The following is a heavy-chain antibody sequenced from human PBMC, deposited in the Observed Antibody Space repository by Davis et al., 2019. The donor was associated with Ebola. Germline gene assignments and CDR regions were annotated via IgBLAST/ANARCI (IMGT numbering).Heavy chain of an antibody. Sequence: MPSETLSLTCAVYGGSFSGYYWSWIRQPPGKGLEWIGEIIHSGSANYNPSLKSRVTISVDTSKNQFSLKLSSVTAADTAVYYCARGRSADIVVVVAATYGSLDYWGKGTLVTVSS. D-gene: IGHD2-15*01. CDR3: ARGRSADIVVVVAATYGSLDY. V-gene: IGHV4-34*01. CDR1: GGSFSGYY. J-gene: IGHJ4*02. CDR2: IIHSGSA.